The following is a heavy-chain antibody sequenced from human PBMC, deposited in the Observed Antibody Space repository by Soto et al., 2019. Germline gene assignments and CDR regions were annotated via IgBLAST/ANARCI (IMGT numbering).Heavy chain of an antibody. CDR2: INAGNGNT. CDR3: AAGSGCYSWYDS. CDR1: GYTFTSYA. D-gene: IGHD3-22*01. J-gene: IGHJ4*02. Sequence: ASVKVSCKASGYTFTSYAMHWVRQAPGQRLEWMGWINAGNGNTKYSQKFQGRVTITRDTSASTAYMELSSLRSEDTAVYYCAAGSGCYSWYDSWGQGTLVTVSS. V-gene: IGHV1-3*01.